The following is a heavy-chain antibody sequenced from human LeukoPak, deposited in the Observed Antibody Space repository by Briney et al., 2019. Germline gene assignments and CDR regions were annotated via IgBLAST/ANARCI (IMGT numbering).Heavy chain of an antibody. CDR3: ARGRRRLQPFDI. CDR1: GYIFTSYG. J-gene: IGHJ3*02. Sequence: ASVKVSCKASGYIFTSYGISWVRQAPEQGLEWTGWISAYNGYTNYAQKLQGRVTMITDTSTSTAYMELRSLRSDDTAVYYCARGRRRLQPFDIWGQGTMVTVSS. D-gene: IGHD5-12*01. CDR2: ISAYNGYT. V-gene: IGHV1-18*01.